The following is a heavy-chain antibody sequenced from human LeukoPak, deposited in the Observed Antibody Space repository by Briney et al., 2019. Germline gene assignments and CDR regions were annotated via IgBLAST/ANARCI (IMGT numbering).Heavy chain of an antibody. J-gene: IGHJ5*02. CDR3: AKDPPTVRGWFDP. Sequence: GGSLTLSCAASGFTFSYHWMTWVRQAPGKGLEWVSAISGSGGSTYYADSVKGRFTISRGNSKNTLYLQMNSLRAEDTAVYYCAKDPPTVRGWFDPWGQGTLVTVSS. V-gene: IGHV3-23*01. D-gene: IGHD4-4*01. CDR1: GFTFSYHW. CDR2: ISGSGGST.